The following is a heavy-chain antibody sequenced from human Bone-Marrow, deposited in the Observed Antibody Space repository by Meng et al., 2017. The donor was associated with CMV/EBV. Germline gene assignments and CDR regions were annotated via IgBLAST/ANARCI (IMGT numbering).Heavy chain of an antibody. CDR3: ARAKSSSGSLSVLGMDV. CDR1: GFTFDDYA. CDR2: ISWNSGSI. D-gene: IGHD6-6*01. V-gene: IGHV3-9*01. J-gene: IGHJ6*02. Sequence: SLKISCAASGFTFDDYAMHWVRQAPGKGLEWVSGISWNSGSIGNADSVKGRFTFSRENAKNTLYLQMNSLRAGETAVYYCARAKSSSGSLSVLGMDVWGQGTTVTVSS.